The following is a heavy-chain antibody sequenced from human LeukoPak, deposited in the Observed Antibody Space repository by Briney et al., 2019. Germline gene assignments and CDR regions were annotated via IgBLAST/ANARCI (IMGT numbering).Heavy chain of an antibody. V-gene: IGHV4-59*01. Sequence: SETLSLTCTVSGDSISIYYWNWIRQPPGKGLEWIGYIYYSGSTNYNPSLKSRVTISVDTSKNQFSLKLSSVTAADTAVYYCARSRLRFLEWLRWGQGTLVTVSS. CDR3: ARSRLRFLEWLR. J-gene: IGHJ4*02. CDR1: GDSISIYY. D-gene: IGHD3-3*01. CDR2: IYYSGST.